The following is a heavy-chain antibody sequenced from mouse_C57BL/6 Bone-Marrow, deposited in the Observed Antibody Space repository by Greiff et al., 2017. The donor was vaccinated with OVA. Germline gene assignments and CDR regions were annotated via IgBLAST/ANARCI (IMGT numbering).Heavy chain of an antibody. CDR1: GFSLTSYG. V-gene: IGHV2-5*01. J-gene: IGHJ1*03. Sequence: VKLMESGPGLVQPSQSLSITCTVSGFSLTSYGVHWVRQSPGKGLEWLGVIWRGGSTDYNAAFMSRLSITKDNSKSQVFFKMNSLQADDTAIYYCAKNKLLWYCDVWGTGTTVTVSS. D-gene: IGHD1-1*01. CDR3: AKNKLLWYCDV. CDR2: IWRGGST.